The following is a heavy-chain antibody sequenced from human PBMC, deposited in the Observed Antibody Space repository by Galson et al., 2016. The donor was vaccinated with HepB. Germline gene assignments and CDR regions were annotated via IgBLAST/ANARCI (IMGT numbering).Heavy chain of an antibody. J-gene: IGHJ4*02. CDR2: ISWDGGST. Sequence: SLRLSCAASGFTFDDYTMHWVRQAPGKGLEWVSLISWDGGSTYYADSVKGRFTISRDNSKNSLYLQMNNLRTEDTALYYCVFPGGPSSFDYWGQGTLVTVSS. CDR1: GFTFDDYT. CDR3: VFPGGPSSFDY. V-gene: IGHV3-43*01. D-gene: IGHD4-23*01.